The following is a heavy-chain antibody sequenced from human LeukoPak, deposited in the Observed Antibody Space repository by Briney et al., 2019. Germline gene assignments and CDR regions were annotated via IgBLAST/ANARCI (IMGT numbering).Heavy chain of an antibody. CDR3: ARDRANTLAY. J-gene: IGHJ4*02. CDR2: IIPIFGTA. Sequence: GASVKVSCKASGGTFSSYAISWVRQAPGQELEWMGGIIPIFGTANYAQKFQGRVTITADESTSTAYMELSSLRSEDTAVYYCARDRANTLAYWGQGTLVTVSS. CDR1: GGTFSSYA. V-gene: IGHV1-69*13. D-gene: IGHD2/OR15-2a*01.